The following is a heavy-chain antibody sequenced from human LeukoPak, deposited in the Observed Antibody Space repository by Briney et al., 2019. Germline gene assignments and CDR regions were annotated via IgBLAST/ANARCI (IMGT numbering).Heavy chain of an antibody. J-gene: IGHJ4*02. V-gene: IGHV3-21*01. CDR1: GFTFSTYT. CDR3: ARDAGGSFDY. CDR2: ISSGSSYM. Sequence: GGSLRLSCAASGFTFSTYTMNWVRQAPGKGLEWVSFISSGSSYMYFADSVKGRFTISRDNAKNSLYLQMNSLRAEDTAVYYCARDAGGSFDYWGQGTLVTVSS. D-gene: IGHD3-10*01.